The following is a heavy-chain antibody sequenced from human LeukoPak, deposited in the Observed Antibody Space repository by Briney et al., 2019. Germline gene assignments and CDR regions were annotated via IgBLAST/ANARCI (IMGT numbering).Heavy chain of an antibody. CDR1: GGSFSGYY. J-gene: IGHJ4*02. V-gene: IGHV4-34*01. CDR2: INHSGST. D-gene: IGHD3-3*01. Sequence: SETLSLTCAVYGGSFSGYYWSWIRQPPGKGLEWIGEINHSGSTNYNPSLKSRVTISVDTSKNQFSLKLSSVTTADTAVDYCARARIPIFGVVIIPFGYWGQGILVTVSS. CDR3: ARARIPIFGVVIIPFGY.